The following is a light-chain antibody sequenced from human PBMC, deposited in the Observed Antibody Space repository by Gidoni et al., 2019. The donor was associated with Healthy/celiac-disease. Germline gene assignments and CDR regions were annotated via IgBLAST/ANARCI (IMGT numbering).Light chain of an antibody. CDR3: QVWDSSTGV. CDR1: NIGSKN. V-gene: IGLV3-9*01. CDR2: RDS. J-gene: IGLJ1*01. Sequence: SYELIQPLSVSVALGQTARITCGGNNIGSKNVHWYQQKPGQAPVLVIYRDSNRPSGIPERFSGSNSGNTATLTISRAQAGDEADYYCQVWDSSTGVFGTGTKVTVL.